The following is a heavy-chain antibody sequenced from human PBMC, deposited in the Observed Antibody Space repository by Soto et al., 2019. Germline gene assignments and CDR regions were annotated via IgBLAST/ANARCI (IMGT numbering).Heavy chain of an antibody. CDR1: GLTFSDYY. Sequence: GGSLRLSCAASGLTFSDYYMSWIRQAPGKGLEWVSYITSSGSYTKYADSVKGRFTISRDNSKNTLYLQMNSLRAEDTAIYFCAKDARYSGSYYGFDYWGQGTLVTVSS. CDR3: AKDARYSGSYYGFDY. CDR2: ITSSGSYT. J-gene: IGHJ4*02. V-gene: IGHV3-11*05. D-gene: IGHD1-26*01.